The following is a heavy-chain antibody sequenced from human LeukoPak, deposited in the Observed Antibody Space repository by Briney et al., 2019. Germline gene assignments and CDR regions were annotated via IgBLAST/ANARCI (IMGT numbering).Heavy chain of an antibody. CDR3: ARDYSYYYDSSGYYGNFDY. J-gene: IGHJ4*02. Sequence: GGSLRLSCAASGFTFSDYYMSWIRQAPGKGLGWVSYISSSGSTIYYADSVKGRFTISRDNAKNSLYLQMNSLRAEDTAVYYCARDYSYYYDSSGYYGNFDYWGQGTLVTVSS. CDR2: ISSSGSTI. CDR1: GFTFSDYY. V-gene: IGHV3-11*01. D-gene: IGHD3-22*01.